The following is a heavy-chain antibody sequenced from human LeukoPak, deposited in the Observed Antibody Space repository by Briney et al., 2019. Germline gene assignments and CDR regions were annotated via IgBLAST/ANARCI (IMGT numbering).Heavy chain of an antibody. D-gene: IGHD2-15*01. CDR3: ARGPRGGSWRSNWFDP. CDR1: GGSFSDYY. V-gene: IGHV4-34*01. Sequence: SETLSLTCAVYGGSFSDYYWSWIRQPPGKGLEWIGEINHSGSTNYNPSLKSRVTISVDTSKNQFSLKLSSVTAADTAVYYCARGPRGGSWRSNWFDPWGQGTLVTVSS. J-gene: IGHJ5*02. CDR2: INHSGST.